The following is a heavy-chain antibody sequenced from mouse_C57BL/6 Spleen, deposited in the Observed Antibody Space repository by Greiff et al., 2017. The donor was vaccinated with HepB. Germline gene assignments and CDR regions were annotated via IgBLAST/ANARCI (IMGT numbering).Heavy chain of an antibody. CDR2: INPSTGGT. CDR1: GYSFTGYY. Sequence: VQLQQSGPELVKPGASVKISCKASGYSFTGYYMNWVKQSPGKSLEWIGEINPSTGGTTYNQKFKAKATLTVDKSSSTAYMQRKSLTSEDSAVYYWARNGKGAMDYWGQGTSVTVSS. D-gene: IGHD2-1*01. V-gene: IGHV1-42*01. J-gene: IGHJ4*01. CDR3: ARNGKGAMDY.